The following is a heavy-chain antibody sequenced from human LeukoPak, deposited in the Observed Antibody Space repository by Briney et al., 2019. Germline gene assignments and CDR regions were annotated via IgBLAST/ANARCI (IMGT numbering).Heavy chain of an antibody. CDR1: GFTFSNYA. D-gene: IGHD6-6*01. J-gene: IGHJ4*02. CDR3: AKRVPYSSSSVYFDC. CDR2: INDGGSGT. V-gene: IGHV3-23*01. Sequence: PGGSLRLSCAASGFTFSNYAMAWVRQAPGKGLEWVSSINDGGSGTYSADSVKGRFTISKDNSKNTLYLQMNSLKAEDTAVYYCAKRVPYSSSSVYFDCWGQGTLVTVSS.